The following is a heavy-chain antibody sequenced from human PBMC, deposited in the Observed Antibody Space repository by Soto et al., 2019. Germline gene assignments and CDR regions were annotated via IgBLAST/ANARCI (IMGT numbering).Heavy chain of an antibody. J-gene: IGHJ6*03. Sequence: VQLVESGGGLVQPGGSLRLPCAASGFTFSRYSMNWVRQASGKGLEWVSYISSSSSTIYYADSVKGRFTSSRDNATTSLYLQMNSLRAEDTAVYYCARDRIYYCYYMDVWGKGTTVTVSS. CDR2: ISSSSSTI. CDR1: GFTFSRYS. CDR3: ARDRIYYCYYMDV. V-gene: IGHV3-48*01.